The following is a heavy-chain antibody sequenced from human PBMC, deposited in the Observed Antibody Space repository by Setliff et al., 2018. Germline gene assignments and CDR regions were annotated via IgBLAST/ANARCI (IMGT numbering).Heavy chain of an antibody. CDR2: IYHSGST. D-gene: IGHD3-3*01. CDR1: GYSISSGYY. J-gene: IGHJ4*02. V-gene: IGHV4-38-2*01. CDR3: ARHGLQFLEWLTAFDY. Sequence: SETLSLTCAVSGYSISSGYYWGWIRQPPGKGLEWIGNIYHSGSTYYNPSLKSRVTISVDTSKNQFSLKLTSVTAADTALYYCARHGLQFLEWLTAFDYWGQGTRVTVSS.